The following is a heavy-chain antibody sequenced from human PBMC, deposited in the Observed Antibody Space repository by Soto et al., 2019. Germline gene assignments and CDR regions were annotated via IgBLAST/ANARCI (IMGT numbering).Heavy chain of an antibody. CDR2: IYYSGST. V-gene: IGHV4-59*01. J-gene: IGHJ5*02. CDR1: GGSFSGYY. D-gene: IGHD6-13*01. CDR3: ARDILYSSSWFGWFDP. Sequence: SETLSLTCAVYGGSFSGYYWSWIRQPPGKGLEWIGYIYYSGSTNYNPSLKSRVTISVDTSKNQFSLKLSSVTAADTAVYYCARDILYSSSWFGWFDPWGQGTLVTVSS.